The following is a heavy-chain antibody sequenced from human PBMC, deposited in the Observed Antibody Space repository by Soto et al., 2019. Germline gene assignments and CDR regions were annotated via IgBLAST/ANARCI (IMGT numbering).Heavy chain of an antibody. Sequence: QVHLVQSATEVKRPGASVKVSCQTSGFTFTSHAIQWVRQAPGQRPEWLGWINAGNGNTKNSRRFQGRITITRDTAASTAYMELDSLTSEDTALFYCARAPINPKWGVTMFDYWGQGTLVTVSS. CDR3: ARAPINPKWGVTMFDY. CDR2: INAGNGNT. CDR1: GFTFTSHA. V-gene: IGHV1-3*01. D-gene: IGHD7-27*01. J-gene: IGHJ4*02.